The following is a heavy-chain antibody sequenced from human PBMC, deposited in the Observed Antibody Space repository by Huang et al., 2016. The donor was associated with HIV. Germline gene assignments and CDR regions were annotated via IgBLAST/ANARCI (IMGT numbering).Heavy chain of an antibody. CDR3: AREGITPSGTEVSGFDF. Sequence: QVQLVQSGAEVKKPGASVTISCKASGFSILIYYIHWVRQAPGQGLEWRGIVNPSGGGADYAQKFNGRVTMTRDTSTRTLYMELSSLRSEDTAVYYCAREGITPSGTEVSGFDFWGQGTPVSVSS. CDR2: VNPSGGGA. D-gene: IGHD6-13*01. J-gene: IGHJ5*01. V-gene: IGHV1-46*03. CDR1: GFSILIYY.